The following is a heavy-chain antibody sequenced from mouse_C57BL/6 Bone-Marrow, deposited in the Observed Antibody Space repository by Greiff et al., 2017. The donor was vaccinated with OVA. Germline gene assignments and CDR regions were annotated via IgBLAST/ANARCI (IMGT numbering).Heavy chain of an antibody. D-gene: IGHD1-1*01. J-gene: IGHJ3*01. Sequence: EVQLQQSGTVLARPGASVKMSCKTSGYTFTSYWMHWVKQRPGQGLEWIGAIYPGNSDTSYNQKFKGKAKLTAVTSSSTAYMELSSLTNEDSAVYYGTRGWVYFEAWFAYWGQGTLVTVSA. CDR3: TRGWVYFEAWFAY. V-gene: IGHV1-5*01. CDR1: GYTFTSYW. CDR2: IYPGNSDT.